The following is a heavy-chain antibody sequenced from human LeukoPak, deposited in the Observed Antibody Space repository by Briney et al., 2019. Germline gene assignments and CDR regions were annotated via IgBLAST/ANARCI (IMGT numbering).Heavy chain of an antibody. CDR1: GFTFSSYS. J-gene: IGHJ2*01. CDR2: ISTSSSFI. V-gene: IGHV3-21*01. CDR3: ARGWDRFGYWYFDL. Sequence: GGSLRLSCAASGFTFSSYSMNWVRQAPGKGLQWVSSISTSSSFIYYADSVKGRFTISRDTAKNSLYLQMNSLRAEDTAVYYCARGWDRFGYWYFDLWGRGTLVTVSS. D-gene: IGHD1-26*01.